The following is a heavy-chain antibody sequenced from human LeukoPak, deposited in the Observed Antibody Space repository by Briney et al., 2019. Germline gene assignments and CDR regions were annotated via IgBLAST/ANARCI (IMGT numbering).Heavy chain of an antibody. J-gene: IGHJ4*02. D-gene: IGHD2-2*01. V-gene: IGHV3-73*01. CDR2: IRSKANSYAT. CDR3: TRVVPAAVGSFDY. Sequence: GGSLKLSCAASGFTFSGSAMHWVRQASGNGLEWVGRIRSKANSYATAYAASVKGRFTISRDDSKNTAYLQMNSLKTEDTAVYYCTRVVPAAVGSFDYWGQGTLVTVSS. CDR1: GFTFSGSA.